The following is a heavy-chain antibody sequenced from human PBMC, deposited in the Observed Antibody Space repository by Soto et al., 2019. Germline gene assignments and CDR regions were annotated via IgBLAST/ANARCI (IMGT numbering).Heavy chain of an antibody. CDR3: ARGEYYGSGSPDY. D-gene: IGHD3-10*01. J-gene: IGHJ4*02. CDR2: IYSGGST. CDR1: GFTVSSNY. V-gene: IGHV3-66*01. Sequence: EVQLVESGGGLVQPGGSLRLSCAASGFTVSSNYMSWVRQAPGKGLEWVSVIYSGGSTYYADSVKGRFTISRDNSKNTLYLQMNSLRAEDTAVYYCARGEYYGSGSPDYWGQGTLVTVSS.